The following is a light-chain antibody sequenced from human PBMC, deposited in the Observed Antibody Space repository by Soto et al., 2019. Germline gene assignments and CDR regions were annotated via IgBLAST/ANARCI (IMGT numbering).Light chain of an antibody. J-gene: IGKJ3*01. Sequence: EIVLTQSPGTLSLSPGERAILTCRASQSVTSSFLAWYQQRPGQAPRLLIYGASTRASGIPDRFSGSGPGTDFTLIISRLAPEDFAMYYCHQYGSSPLTFGPGTKVDIK. V-gene: IGKV3-20*01. CDR1: QSVTSSF. CDR3: HQYGSSPLT. CDR2: GAS.